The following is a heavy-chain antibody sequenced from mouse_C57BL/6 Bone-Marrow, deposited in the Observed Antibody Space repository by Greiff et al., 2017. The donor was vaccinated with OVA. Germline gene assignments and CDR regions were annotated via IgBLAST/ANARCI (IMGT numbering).Heavy chain of an antibody. CDR2: LYPGSGST. V-gene: IGHV1-55*01. Sequence: VQLQQPGAELVKPGASVKMSCKASGYTFTSYWITWVKQRPGQGLEWIGDLYPGSGSTNYNEKFKSKAPLTVDTSSSTADMQLSSLTSEDSAVYYCATITTVVAPRYYYAMDYWGQGTSVTVSS. D-gene: IGHD1-1*01. CDR1: GYTFTSYW. J-gene: IGHJ4*01. CDR3: ATITTVVAPRYYYAMDY.